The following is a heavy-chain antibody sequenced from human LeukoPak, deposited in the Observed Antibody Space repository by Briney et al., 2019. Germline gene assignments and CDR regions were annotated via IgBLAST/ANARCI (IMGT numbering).Heavy chain of an antibody. V-gene: IGHV3-23*01. Sequence: PGGSLRLSCAASGFIFSSHGMSWVRQAPGKRLEWVSGISGSGDNTHNADFVKGRFTISRDNSKNTLYLQMNSLRAEDTAVYYCAKIAETSGIYGQGCDYWGQGTLVTVSS. CDR1: GFIFSSHG. D-gene: IGHD1-26*01. CDR3: AKIAETSGIYGQGCDY. J-gene: IGHJ4*02. CDR2: ISGSGDNT.